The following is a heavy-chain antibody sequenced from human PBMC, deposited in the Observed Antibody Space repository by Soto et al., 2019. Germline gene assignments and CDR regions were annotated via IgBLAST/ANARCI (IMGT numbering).Heavy chain of an antibody. J-gene: IGHJ4*02. Sequence: QVQLVQSGAEVKKPGSSVKVSCKASGGTFSTYGMNWVRLAPGQGLEWMGGIIPKFGTTNYAQKFQVIVTITAYEFTNTAYTELNYLRSEDTAVYFCARELDPYYGRNSLFLGYWCQGALVTVSS. CDR3: ARELDPYYGRNSLFLGY. CDR2: IIPKFGTT. D-gene: IGHD4-17*01. V-gene: IGHV1-69*13. CDR1: GGTFSTYG.